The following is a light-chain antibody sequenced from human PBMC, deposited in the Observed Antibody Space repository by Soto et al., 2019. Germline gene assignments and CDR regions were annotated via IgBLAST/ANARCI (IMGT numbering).Light chain of an antibody. J-gene: IGKJ1*01. Sequence: EIELTQSPVTLSLSPGERATLSCRASPSVRSYLAWYQQKTGQAPRLLIYDASNRAPGIPARFSGSGSGTDFTLTISILEPEDFAVYYCQQRSNWPWTFGQGTKVEIK. V-gene: IGKV3-11*01. CDR1: PSVRSY. CDR3: QQRSNWPWT. CDR2: DAS.